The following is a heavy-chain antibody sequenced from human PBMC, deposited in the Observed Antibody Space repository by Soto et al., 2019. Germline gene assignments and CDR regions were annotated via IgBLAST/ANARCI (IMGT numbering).Heavy chain of an antibody. CDR2: IYYSGST. CDR1: GGSITDYY. J-gene: IGHJ4*02. CDR3: ASSWGIAVAGILGY. D-gene: IGHD6-19*01. Sequence: PSETLSLTCTVSGGSITDYYWSWIRQPPGKGLEWIGYIYYSGSTNYNPSLKSRVTISVDTSKKQFSLKLSSVTAADTAVYYCASSWGIAVAGILGYWGQGTLVTVSS. V-gene: IGHV4-59*01.